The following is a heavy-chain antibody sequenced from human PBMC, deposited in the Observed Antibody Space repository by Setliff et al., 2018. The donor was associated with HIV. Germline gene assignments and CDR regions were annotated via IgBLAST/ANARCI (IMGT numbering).Heavy chain of an antibody. V-gene: IGHV3-11*04. Sequence: GGSLRLSCAASGFTFSDYYMSWIRQAPGKGLEWVSYISSGGSTIDYADSVKGRFTMSRDNAKNSLYLQMNSLRAEDTAVYYCARDHQFYDICDYWGQRTLVTVSS. J-gene: IGHJ4*02. D-gene: IGHD3-9*01. CDR3: ARDHQFYDICDY. CDR1: GFTFSDYY. CDR2: ISSGGSTI.